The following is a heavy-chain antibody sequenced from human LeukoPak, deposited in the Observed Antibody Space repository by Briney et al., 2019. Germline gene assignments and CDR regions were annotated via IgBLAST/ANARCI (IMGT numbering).Heavy chain of an antibody. CDR2: IYYSGST. CDR1: GGSISSTNYY. CDR3: ARVRAAAGTVYFQH. J-gene: IGHJ1*01. Sequence: SETLSLTCTVSGGSISSTNYYWSWIRQPPGKGLEWIGYIYYSGSTNYNPSLKSRVTTSVDTSKNQFSLKLSSVTAADTAVYYCARVRAAAGTVYFQHWGQGTLVTVSS. D-gene: IGHD6-13*01. V-gene: IGHV4-61*01.